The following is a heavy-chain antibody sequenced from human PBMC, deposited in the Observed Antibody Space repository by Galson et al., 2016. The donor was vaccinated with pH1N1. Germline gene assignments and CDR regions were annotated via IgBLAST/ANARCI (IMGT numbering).Heavy chain of an antibody. D-gene: IGHD6-13*01. V-gene: IGHV6-1*01. J-gene: IGHJ4*02. CDR1: GDSVSSNSAA. CDR2: TYYRSEWYN. CDR3: ARDGIAAAGIRRDQYYFDY. Sequence: CAISGDSVSSNSAAWNWIRQSPSRGLEWLGRTYYRSEWYNDYAVSVKSRITINPDTSKNQFSLQLNSVTPEDTAVYYCARDGIAAAGIRRDQYYFDYWDREPWSPSPQ.